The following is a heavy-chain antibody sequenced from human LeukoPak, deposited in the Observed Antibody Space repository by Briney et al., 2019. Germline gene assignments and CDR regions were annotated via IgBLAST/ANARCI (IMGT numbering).Heavy chain of an antibody. CDR1: GYSFTSYW. J-gene: IGHJ4*02. CDR3: ARQREDTAMVQLFDY. CDR2: IYPGDSDT. V-gene: IGHV5-51*01. D-gene: IGHD5-18*01. Sequence: GESLKISCKGSGYSFTSYWIGWVRQMPGKGLEWMGIIYPGDSDTRYSPSFQGQVTTSADKSISTAYLQWSSLKASDTAMYYCARQREDTAMVQLFDYWGQGTLVTVSS.